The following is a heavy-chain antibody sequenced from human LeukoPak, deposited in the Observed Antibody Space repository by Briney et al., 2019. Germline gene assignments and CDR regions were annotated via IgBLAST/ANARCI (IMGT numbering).Heavy chain of an antibody. CDR3: ARRLTQYDCFDP. CDR2: TYYRSTWYN. CDR1: GDSVSSNSVT. V-gene: IGHV6-1*01. J-gene: IGHJ5*02. Sequence: SQTLSLTCAISGDSVSSNSVTWNWIRQSPSRGLECLGWTYYRSTWYNDYAVSVRGRITVSPDTSKNQFSLHLNSVTPEDTAVYYCARRLTQYDCFDPWGQGILVTVSS. D-gene: IGHD2-2*01.